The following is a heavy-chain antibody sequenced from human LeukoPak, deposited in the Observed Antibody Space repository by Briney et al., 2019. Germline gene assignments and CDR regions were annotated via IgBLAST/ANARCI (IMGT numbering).Heavy chain of an antibody. V-gene: IGHV3-53*01. Sequence: GGSLRLSCAASGFNDSSNYMSWVRQAPGKGVEWVSDIYRGGSTYYPKSVKGRFTISRDNSKNTLYLQINSLRGEDTAVYFCVSEATYCGGDCYCYWGQGALVTVSS. J-gene: IGHJ4*02. CDR2: IYRGGST. CDR1: GFNDSSNY. CDR3: VSEATYCGGDCYCY. D-gene: IGHD2-21*02.